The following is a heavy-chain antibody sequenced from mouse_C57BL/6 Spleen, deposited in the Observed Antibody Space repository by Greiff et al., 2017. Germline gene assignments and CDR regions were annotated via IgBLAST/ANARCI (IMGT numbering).Heavy chain of an antibody. Sequence: EVQLQQSGPELVKPGASVKMSCKASGYTFTDYNMHWVKQSHGKSLEWLGYINPNNGGTSYNQKFKGKATLTVNKSSSTAYMELRSLTSEDSAFYYCARWYYPGGDYWGQGTTLTVSS. CDR3: ARWYYPGGDY. V-gene: IGHV1-22*01. CDR1: GYTFTDYN. J-gene: IGHJ2*01. D-gene: IGHD1-1*01. CDR2: INPNNGGT.